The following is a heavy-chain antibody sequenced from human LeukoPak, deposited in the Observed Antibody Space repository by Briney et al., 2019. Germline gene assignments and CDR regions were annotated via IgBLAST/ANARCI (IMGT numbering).Heavy chain of an antibody. D-gene: IGHD1-26*01. CDR1: GYSISSGYY. V-gene: IGHV4-38-2*01. CDR3: ARKGGANQPFDH. J-gene: IGHJ4*01. CDR2: IYHSGST. Sequence: PSETLSLTCAVSGYSISSGYYWGWIRQPPGKGLEWIGSIYHSGSTYYNPSLKSRVTISVDTYKNQFSLKPSSVTAADTAVYYCARKGGANQPFDHWGQGNLVTVSS.